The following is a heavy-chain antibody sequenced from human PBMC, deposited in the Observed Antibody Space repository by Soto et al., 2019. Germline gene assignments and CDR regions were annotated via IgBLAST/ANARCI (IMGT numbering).Heavy chain of an antibody. CDR2: IWFDGSNT. D-gene: IGHD1-1*01. J-gene: IGHJ3*01. CDR3: SRVFDGRDVNCRPWDTFDC. CDR1: GFTFSNYG. Sequence: QVRLVESGGGVVRPGRSLRLSCAASGFTFSNYGMHWVRQAPGKGLEWVALIWFDGSNTYYVDSVKGRFTISSDNSKNTLYLQMDRLNVEDTAVDYCSRVFDGRDVNCRPWDTFDCWGQGTMVTVAS. V-gene: IGHV3-33*01.